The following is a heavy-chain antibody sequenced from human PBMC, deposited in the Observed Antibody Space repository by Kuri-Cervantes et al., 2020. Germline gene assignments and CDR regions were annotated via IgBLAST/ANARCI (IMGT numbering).Heavy chain of an antibody. Sequence: SVKVSCKASGGTFSSYAIRWVRQAPGQGLEWMGGIIPIFGTASYAQKFQGRVTITTDESTSTAYMELSSLRSEDTAVYYCARPQTRGGITGTTRGAFDIWGQGTMVTVSS. CDR3: ARPQTRGGITGTTRGAFDI. CDR2: IIPIFGTA. D-gene: IGHD1-20*01. J-gene: IGHJ3*02. V-gene: IGHV1-69*05. CDR1: GGTFSSYA.